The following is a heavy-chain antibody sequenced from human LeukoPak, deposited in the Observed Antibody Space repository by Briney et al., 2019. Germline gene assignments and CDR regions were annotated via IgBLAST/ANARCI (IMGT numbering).Heavy chain of an antibody. V-gene: IGHV3-30*02. Sequence: PAGSLRLSCAASGFTFSSYGMHWVRQAPGKGLEGVAFIRYDGSNKYYADSVKGRFTISRDNYKNTLYLQMNSLRAEDTAVYYCAKAGTYCSSTSCSFDYWGKGTLVTVSS. CDR1: GFTFSSYG. D-gene: IGHD2-2*01. CDR3: AKAGTYCSSTSCSFDY. J-gene: IGHJ4*02. CDR2: IRYDGSNK.